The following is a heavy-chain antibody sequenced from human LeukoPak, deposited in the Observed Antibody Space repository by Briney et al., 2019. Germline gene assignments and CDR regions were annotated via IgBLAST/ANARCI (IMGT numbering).Heavy chain of an antibody. CDR1: GYTFTGYY. Sequence: GASVKVSCKASGYTFTGYYMHWVRQAPGQGLEWMGWINPNSGGTNYAQKFQGWVTMTRDTSISTAYMELSSLRSEDTAVYYCARSLVVAATLDYWGQGTLVTVSS. CDR2: INPNSGGT. CDR3: ARSLVVAATLDY. V-gene: IGHV1-2*04. J-gene: IGHJ4*02. D-gene: IGHD2-15*01.